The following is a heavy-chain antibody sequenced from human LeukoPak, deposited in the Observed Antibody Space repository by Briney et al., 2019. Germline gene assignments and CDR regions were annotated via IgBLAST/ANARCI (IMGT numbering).Heavy chain of an antibody. CDR3: ARRSDSGSDDGEDYFDY. CDR2: MYYDGST. J-gene: IGHJ4*02. CDR1: GGSIYSTTFY. V-gene: IGHV4-39*01. D-gene: IGHD1-26*01. Sequence: SETLSLACTVSGGSIYSTTFYWGWIRQPPGKGLEWIGSMYYDGSTYHNPSLKSRVTISVDTSNNQFSLELTSVTAADTAVYFCARRSDSGSDDGEDYFDYWGQGTLVTVSS.